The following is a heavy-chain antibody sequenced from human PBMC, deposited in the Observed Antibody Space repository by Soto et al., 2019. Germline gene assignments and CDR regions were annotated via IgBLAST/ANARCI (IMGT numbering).Heavy chain of an antibody. Sequence: SVKVSCKASGGTFSSYAISWVRQAPGQGLEWTGGIIPIFGTANYAQKFQGRVTITADESTSTAYMELSSLRSEDTAGYDCALYFLTGYVASGGRAVGGQGPTATVSS. CDR2: IIPIFGTA. D-gene: IGHD3-9*01. CDR3: ALYFLTGYVASGGRAV. CDR1: GGTFSSYA. V-gene: IGHV1-69*13. J-gene: IGHJ6*02.